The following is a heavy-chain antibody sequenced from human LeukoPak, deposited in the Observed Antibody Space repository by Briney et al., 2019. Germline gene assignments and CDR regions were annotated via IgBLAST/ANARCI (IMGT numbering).Heavy chain of an antibody. D-gene: IGHD2-2*02. CDR1: GYSISSVYY. V-gene: IGHV4-38-2*01. Sequence: SETLSLTCAVSGYSISSVYYWGWIRQPPGKGREWIGSIHHSGSTYYNPSLKSRVTISVDTSKNQFSLKLSSVTAADTAVYYCARRIYCNTTSCYTDYFFDYWGQGTLVTVSS. J-gene: IGHJ4*02. CDR3: ARRIYCNTTSCYTDYFFDY. CDR2: IHHSGST.